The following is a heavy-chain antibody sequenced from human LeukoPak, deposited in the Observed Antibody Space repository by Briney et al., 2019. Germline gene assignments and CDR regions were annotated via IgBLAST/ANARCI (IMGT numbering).Heavy chain of an antibody. J-gene: IGHJ6*03. CDR3: AVSPDYYYMDV. CDR2: IYYSGST. Sequence: SETLSLTCTVSGGSISSSSYYWGWIRQPPEKGLEWIGYIYYSGSTYYNPSLKSRVTISVDTSKNQFSLKLGSVTAADTAVYHCAVSPDYYYMDVWGNGTTVTVSS. V-gene: IGHV4-39*01. CDR1: GGSISSSSYY.